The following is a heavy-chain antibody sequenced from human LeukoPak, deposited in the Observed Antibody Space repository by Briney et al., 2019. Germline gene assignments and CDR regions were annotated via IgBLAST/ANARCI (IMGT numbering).Heavy chain of an antibody. CDR2: IKQDGSEK. Sequence: GGSLRLSCAASGFTFSSYWMSWVRQAPGKGLEWVANIKQDGSEKYYVDSVKGRFTISRDNAKNSLYLQMNGLRAEDTAVYYCARDQSSGWTGAFDIWGQGTMVTVSS. V-gene: IGHV3-7*01. CDR3: ARDQSSGWTGAFDI. CDR1: GFTFSSYW. D-gene: IGHD6-19*01. J-gene: IGHJ3*02.